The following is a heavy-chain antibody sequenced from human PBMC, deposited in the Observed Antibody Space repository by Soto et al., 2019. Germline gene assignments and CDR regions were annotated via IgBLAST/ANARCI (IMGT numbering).Heavy chain of an antibody. CDR2: VSSEGSTT. Sequence: RIGRAASGVRLNFSWVPGARQAPGKGLEWVSRVSSEGSTTIYADSVKGRFTVSRDNAKNTLYLQMNSLRAEDTAVYYCVRETVTTLYFWAQATLGTVPS. CDR1: GVRLNFSW. V-gene: IGHV3-74*01. D-gene: IGHD4-17*01. CDR3: VRETVTTLYF. J-gene: IGHJ4*02.